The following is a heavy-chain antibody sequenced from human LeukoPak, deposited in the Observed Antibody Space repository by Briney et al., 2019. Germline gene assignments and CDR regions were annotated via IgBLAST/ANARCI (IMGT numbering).Heavy chain of an antibody. J-gene: IGHJ4*02. CDR3: ARDSSTSPFDY. V-gene: IGHV3-7*01. D-gene: IGHD2-2*01. Sequence: PGGSLRLSCVASGFTFGKYWMSWVRQAPGKGLEWVANIKLDGSEKNYVDSVKGRFTISRDNTKNSLYLQMNSLRAEDTAVYYCARDSSTSPFDYWGQGTLVTVSS. CDR2: IKLDGSEK. CDR1: GFTFGKYW.